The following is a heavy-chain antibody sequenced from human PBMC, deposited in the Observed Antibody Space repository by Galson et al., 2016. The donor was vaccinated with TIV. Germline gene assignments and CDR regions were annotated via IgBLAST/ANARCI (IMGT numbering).Heavy chain of an antibody. CDR1: GDIFSSFV. D-gene: IGHD5-18*01. J-gene: IGHJ6*02. CDR2: IIPLFGEA. Sequence: SVKVSCKASGDIFSSFVISWVRQAPGQGLEWMGGIIPLFGEAHYAQKFQGRVTISADESTSTVYMELSGLRSGDTAMYYCAKCRNTAMDTYYYYYGLDVWGQGTTVTVSS. V-gene: IGHV1-69*13. CDR3: AKCRNTAMDTYYYYYGLDV.